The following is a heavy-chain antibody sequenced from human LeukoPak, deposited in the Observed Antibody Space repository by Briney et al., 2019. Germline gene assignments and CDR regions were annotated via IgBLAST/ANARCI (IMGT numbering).Heavy chain of an antibody. CDR2: IYHSGST. CDR1: GGSISSGGYS. Sequence: SETLSLTCAVSGGSISSGGYSWSWIRQPPGTGLGWIGYIYHSGSTYYNPSLKSRVTISVDRSKNQFSLKLSSATAADTAVYYCATRSGSYPYFFDYWGQGTLVTVSS. J-gene: IGHJ4*02. D-gene: IGHD1-26*01. V-gene: IGHV4-30-2*01. CDR3: ATRSGSYPYFFDY.